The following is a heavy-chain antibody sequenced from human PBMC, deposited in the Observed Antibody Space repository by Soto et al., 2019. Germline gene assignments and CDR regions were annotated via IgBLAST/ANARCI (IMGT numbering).Heavy chain of an antibody. Sequence: QVQLVQSGAEVKKPGASVKVSCKASGYTFTSYGISWVRQAPGQGLEWMGWISAYNGNTQYVQKFQGRVTMTTDTSTSTANMELRSRKSDDTAVYYCARGAAAGNSYYYNGMDVWGQGTTVTVSS. D-gene: IGHD6-13*01. CDR1: GYTFTSYG. J-gene: IGHJ6*02. CDR3: ARGAAAGNSYYYNGMDV. V-gene: IGHV1-18*01. CDR2: ISAYNGNT.